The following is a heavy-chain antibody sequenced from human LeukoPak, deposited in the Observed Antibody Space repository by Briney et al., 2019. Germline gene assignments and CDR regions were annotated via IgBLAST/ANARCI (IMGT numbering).Heavy chain of an antibody. CDR1: GGSISSYY. V-gene: IGHV4-59*01. Sequence: SETLSLTCTVSGGSISSYYWSWIRQPPGKGLEWIGYIYYSGSTNYNPSLKGRVTISVDTSKNQFSLKLSSVTAADTAVYYCARGMTHSSSWYGWFDPWGQGTLVTVSS. J-gene: IGHJ5*02. CDR3: ARGMTHSSSWYGWFDP. D-gene: IGHD6-13*01. CDR2: IYYSGST.